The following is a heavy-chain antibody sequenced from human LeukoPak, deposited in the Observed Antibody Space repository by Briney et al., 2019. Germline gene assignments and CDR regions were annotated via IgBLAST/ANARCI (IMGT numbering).Heavy chain of an antibody. Sequence: PGGSLRLSCAASGFTFSSYSMNWVRQAPGKGLEWVSYISSSSSTIYYADSVKGRFTISRDNAKNSLYLQMNSLRAEDTAVYYCARGYPGDYDILTGYYYFDYWGQGTLVTVSS. CDR2: ISSSSSTI. CDR3: ARGYPGDYDILTGYYYFDY. V-gene: IGHV3-48*04. D-gene: IGHD3-9*01. J-gene: IGHJ4*02. CDR1: GFTFSSYS.